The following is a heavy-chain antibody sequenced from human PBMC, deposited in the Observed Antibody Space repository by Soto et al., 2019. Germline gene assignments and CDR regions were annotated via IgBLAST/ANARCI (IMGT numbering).Heavy chain of an antibody. Sequence: ASAKVSCKASGYTFTSYAMHCVRQAPGQRLEWMGWINAGNGNTKYSQKFQGHVTISADKSISTAYLQWSSLKASDTAMYYCARRPYCSSTSCYFDYWGQGTLVTVSS. J-gene: IGHJ4*02. CDR2: INAGNGNT. CDR3: ARRPYCSSTSCYFDY. CDR1: GYTFTSYA. V-gene: IGHV1-3*01. D-gene: IGHD2-2*01.